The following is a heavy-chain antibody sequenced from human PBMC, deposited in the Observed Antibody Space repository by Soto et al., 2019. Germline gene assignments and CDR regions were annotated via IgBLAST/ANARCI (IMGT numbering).Heavy chain of an antibody. J-gene: IGHJ4*02. D-gene: IGHD1-1*01. V-gene: IGHV4-31*03. CDR1: GSSISSGGYY. CDR3: ARATTRPAYNFDY. Sequence: SETLSLTCTVSGSSISSGGYYWSWIRQHPGKGLEWIGYIYYSGSTYYNPSLKSRVTISVDTSKNQFSLKLSSVTAADTAVYYCARATTRPAYNFDYWGQGTLVTVSS. CDR2: IYYSGST.